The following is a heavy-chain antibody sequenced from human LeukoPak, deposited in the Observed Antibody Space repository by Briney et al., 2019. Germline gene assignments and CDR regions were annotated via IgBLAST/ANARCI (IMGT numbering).Heavy chain of an antibody. CDR1: GSSISSGGYS. J-gene: IGHJ4*02. Sequence: SETLSLTCAVSGSSISSGGYSWSWIRQPPGKGLEWIGYIYHSGSTYYNPSLKSRVTISVDRSKNQFSLKLSSVTAADTAVYYCASGIAAAGTDYWGQGTLVTVSS. CDR3: ASGIAAAGTDY. CDR2: IYHSGST. D-gene: IGHD6-13*01. V-gene: IGHV4-30-2*01.